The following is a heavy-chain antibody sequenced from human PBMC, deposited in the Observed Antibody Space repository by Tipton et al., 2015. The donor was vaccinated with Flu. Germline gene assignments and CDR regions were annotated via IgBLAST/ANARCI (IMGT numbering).Heavy chain of an antibody. CDR2: ISGDGTRT. Sequence: SLRLSCAASGFTFVDYAIHWVRQAPGKALEWVCFISGDGTRTYYADSVKGRFTISRDNDRNALYLQMNSLTTEDSALYLCAKDIHKKAHYYYGMDVWGQGTRVTVSS. V-gene: IGHV3-43*02. J-gene: IGHJ6*02. CDR3: AKDIHKKAHYYYGMDV. CDR1: GFTFVDYA.